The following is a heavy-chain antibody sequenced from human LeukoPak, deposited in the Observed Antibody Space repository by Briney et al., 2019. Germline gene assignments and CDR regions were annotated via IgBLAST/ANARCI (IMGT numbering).Heavy chain of an antibody. V-gene: IGHV3-7*01. J-gene: IGHJ4*02. CDR3: ARDPLYYYDSSGYYPHDY. CDR2: IKQGGSEK. D-gene: IGHD3-22*01. CDR1: GFTFSSYW. Sequence: GGSLRLSCAASGFTFSSYWMSWVRQAPGKGLEWVANIKQGGSEKYYVDSVKGRFTISRDNAKNSLYLQMNSLRAEDTAVYYCARDPLYYYDSSGYYPHDYWGQGTLVTVSS.